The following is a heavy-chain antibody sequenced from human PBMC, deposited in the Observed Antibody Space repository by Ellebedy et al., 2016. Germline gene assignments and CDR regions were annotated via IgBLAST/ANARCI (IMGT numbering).Heavy chain of an antibody. CDR1: GGSISSYY. J-gene: IGHJ4*02. Sequence: SETLSLTCTVSGGSISSYYWSWIRQPPGKGLEWIGYIYYSGSTNYNPSLKSRVTISVDTSKNQFSLKLNSVTAADTAVYYCARGGSSWYADLNYWGQGTLVTVSS. D-gene: IGHD6-13*01. CDR3: ARGGSSWYADLNY. V-gene: IGHV4-59*01. CDR2: IYYSGST.